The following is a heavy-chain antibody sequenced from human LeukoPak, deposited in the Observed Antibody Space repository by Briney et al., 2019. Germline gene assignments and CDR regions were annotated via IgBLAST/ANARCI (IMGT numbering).Heavy chain of an antibody. J-gene: IGHJ4*02. V-gene: IGHV1-69*13. CDR2: IIPIFGTA. CDR3: ARPTGIVGATLFY. CDR1: GGTFSSYA. D-gene: IGHD1-26*01. Sequence: ASVKVSCKSSGGTFSSYAISWVRQAPGQGLEWMGGIIPIFGTANYAQKFQGRVTITADESTSTAYMELSSLRSEDTAVYYCARPTGIVGATLFYWGQGTLVTVSS.